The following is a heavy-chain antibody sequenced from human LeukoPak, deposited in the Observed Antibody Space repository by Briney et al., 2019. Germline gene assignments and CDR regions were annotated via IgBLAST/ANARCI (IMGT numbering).Heavy chain of an antibody. Sequence: GGSLRLSCAASGFTFSSHWMTWVRQAPGKGLEWDSYISSSSSTIYYADSVKGRFTISRDNAKNSLYLQMNSLRDEDTAVYYCARDGYGDPGLFDYWGQGTLVTVSS. V-gene: IGHV3-48*02. J-gene: IGHJ4*02. CDR2: ISSSSSTI. CDR1: GFTFSSHW. CDR3: ARDGYGDPGLFDY. D-gene: IGHD4-17*01.